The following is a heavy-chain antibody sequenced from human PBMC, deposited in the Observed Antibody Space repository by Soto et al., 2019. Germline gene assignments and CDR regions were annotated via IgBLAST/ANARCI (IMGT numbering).Heavy chain of an antibody. J-gene: IGHJ6*02. D-gene: IGHD5-18*01. CDR1: GFTFSSYA. CDR2: ISGSGGST. CDR3: AKGYDLSGYSRRDV. V-gene: IGHV3-23*01. Sequence: EAQLLESGGGLEHPGGSLRLSCTASGFTFSSYAMSWVRQAPGKGLEWVSGISGSGGSTYYADSVKGRFTISRDNSKNTLYLQMNSLRAEDTAVYYCAKGYDLSGYSRRDVWGQGTTVTVSS.